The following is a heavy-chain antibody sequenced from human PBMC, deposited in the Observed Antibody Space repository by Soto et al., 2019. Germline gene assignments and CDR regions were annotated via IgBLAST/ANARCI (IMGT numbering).Heavy chain of an antibody. D-gene: IGHD3-9*01. CDR3: PRDMLTQPPVGFQDNWFDP. Sequence: GASVKLTCKASGYSFTSYGINWVRQAPGQGLEWMGWISAKHGNTHYAQKLQGRVTMTTDTSTSTAYMELRSLTSDDTAVYYCPRDMLTQPPVGFQDNWFDPWG. CDR2: ISAKHGNT. CDR1: GYSFTSYG. J-gene: IGHJ5*02. V-gene: IGHV1-18*04.